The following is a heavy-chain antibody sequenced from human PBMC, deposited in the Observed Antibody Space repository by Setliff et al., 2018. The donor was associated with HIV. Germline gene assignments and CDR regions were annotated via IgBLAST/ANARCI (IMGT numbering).Heavy chain of an antibody. CDR3: ARRIIVGAISDVFDI. CDR1: GASISGVNYY. V-gene: IGHV4-61*09. J-gene: IGHJ3*02. Sequence: SETLSLTCSVSGASISGVNYYWTWIRQPAGKGLEWLGHIKNTGATNYSPSLKSRVTMSIDTSNKQFSLELSSVTAADTAVYYCARRIIVGAISDVFDIWGQGTLVTV. D-gene: IGHD1-26*01. CDR2: IKNTGAT.